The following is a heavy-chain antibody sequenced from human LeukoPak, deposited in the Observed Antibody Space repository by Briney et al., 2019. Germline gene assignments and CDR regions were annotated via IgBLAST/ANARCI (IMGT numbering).Heavy chain of an antibody. CDR3: ARDGLGYCSSTSCYRGFDP. CDR1: GYTFTSYA. V-gene: IGHV1-3*01. D-gene: IGHD2-2*01. Sequence: ASVKVPCKASGYTFTSYAMHWVRQAPGQRLEWMGWINAGNGNTKYSQKFQGRVTITRDTSASTAYMELSSLRSEDTAVYYCARDGLGYCSSTSCYRGFDPWGQGTLVTVSS. J-gene: IGHJ5*02. CDR2: INAGNGNT.